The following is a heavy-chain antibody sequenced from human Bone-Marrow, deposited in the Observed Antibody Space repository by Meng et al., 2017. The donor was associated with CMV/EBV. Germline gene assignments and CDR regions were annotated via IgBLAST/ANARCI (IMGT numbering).Heavy chain of an antibody. D-gene: IGHD2-21*01. J-gene: IGHJ6*02. CDR3: ARTYCGGACYHYGMDV. V-gene: IGHV3-21*01. Sequence: GESLKISCAASGFTFSSYSMNWVRQAPGKGLEWVSSISSSSSYIYYADSVKGRFTISRDNAKNSLYLQMNSLRAEDTAVYYCARTYCGGACYHYGMDVWGQGTTVTVSS. CDR2: ISSSSSYI. CDR1: GFTFSSYS.